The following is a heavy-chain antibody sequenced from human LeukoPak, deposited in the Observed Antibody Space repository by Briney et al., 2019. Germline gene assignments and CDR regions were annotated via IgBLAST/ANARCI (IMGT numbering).Heavy chain of an antibody. CDR1: GYTFTSYY. CDR3: ARRPPRGWSNDY. Sequence: ASVKVSCKASGYTFTSYYMYWVRQAPGQGLEWMGIINPSGGSTSYAQKFQGRVTMTRDMSTSTVYMELSSLRSEDTAVYYCARRPPRGWSNDYWGQGTLVTVSS. D-gene: IGHD6-19*01. V-gene: IGHV1-46*01. J-gene: IGHJ4*02. CDR2: INPSGGST.